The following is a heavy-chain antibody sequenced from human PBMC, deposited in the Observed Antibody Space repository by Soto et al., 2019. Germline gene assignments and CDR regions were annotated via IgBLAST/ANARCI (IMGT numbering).Heavy chain of an antibody. Sequence: SETLSLTCTVSGGSVSSGSYYWSWIRQPPGKGLEWIGYIYYSGSTNYNPSLKSRVTISVDTSKNQFSLKLSSVTAADTAVYYCAREDYYDSSGYYHYWGQGTLVTVSS. V-gene: IGHV4-61*01. CDR2: IYYSGST. D-gene: IGHD3-22*01. CDR1: GGSVSSGSYY. CDR3: AREDYYDSSGYYHY. J-gene: IGHJ4*02.